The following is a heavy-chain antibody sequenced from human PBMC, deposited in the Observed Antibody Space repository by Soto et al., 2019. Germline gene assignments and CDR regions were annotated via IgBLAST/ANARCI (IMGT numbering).Heavy chain of an antibody. Sequence: SETLSLTCTVSGGSISSGGYYWSWIRQHPGKGLEWIGYIYYSGSTYYNPSLKSRVTISVDTSKNQFSLKLSSVTAADTAVYYCARDRQQLAPGYFDYWGQGTLVTVSS. CDR1: GGSISSGGYY. CDR2: IYYSGST. V-gene: IGHV4-30-4*08. D-gene: IGHD6-13*01. CDR3: ARDRQQLAPGYFDY. J-gene: IGHJ4*02.